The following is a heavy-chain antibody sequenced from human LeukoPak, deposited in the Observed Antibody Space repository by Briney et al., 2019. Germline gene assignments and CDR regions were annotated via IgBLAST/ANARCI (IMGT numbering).Heavy chain of an antibody. CDR3: ARPGYCSGGSCPCYFDY. D-gene: IGHD2-15*01. CDR2: IYPGDSDT. J-gene: IGHJ4*02. CDR1: GYSFTSYW. V-gene: IGHV5-51*01. Sequence: GESLKISCKGSGYSFTSYWIGWVRQMPGKGLEWMGIIYPGDSDTRYSPSFQGQVTISADKSISTAYLQWSSLKASDTAMYYCARPGYCSGGSCPCYFDYWGQGTLVTVSS.